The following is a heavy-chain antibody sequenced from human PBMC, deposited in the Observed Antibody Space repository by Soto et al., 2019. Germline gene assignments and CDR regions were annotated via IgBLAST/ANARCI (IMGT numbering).Heavy chain of an antibody. Sequence: QVQLVESGGGVVQPGRSLRLSCAASGFTFSSYGMHWVRQAPGKGLEWVAVIWYDGSNKYYADSVKGRFTISRDNSKNTLYLQMNSLRAEDTAVYYCAREGFSIFGVVVAFDYWGRGTLVTVSS. V-gene: IGHV3-33*01. D-gene: IGHD3-3*01. CDR2: IWYDGSNK. CDR3: AREGFSIFGVVVAFDY. J-gene: IGHJ4*02. CDR1: GFTFSSYG.